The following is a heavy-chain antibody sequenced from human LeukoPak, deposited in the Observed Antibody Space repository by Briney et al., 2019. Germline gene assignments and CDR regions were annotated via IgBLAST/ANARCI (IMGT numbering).Heavy chain of an antibody. CDR2: IYSGGST. CDR3: ASRAVAGGYYYMDV. V-gene: IGHV3-53*01. J-gene: IGHJ6*03. D-gene: IGHD6-19*01. Sequence: GGSLRLSCAASGFTVSSNYMSWVRQAPGKGLEWVSVIYSGGSTYYADSVKGRFTISRDNSKNTLYLQMNSLRAEDTAVYYCASRAVAGGYYYMDVWGKGTTVTISS. CDR1: GFTVSSNY.